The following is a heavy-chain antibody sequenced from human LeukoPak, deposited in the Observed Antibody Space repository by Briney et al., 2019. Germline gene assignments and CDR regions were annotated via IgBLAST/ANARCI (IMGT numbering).Heavy chain of an antibody. CDR3: ARHYYDSSGHNDY. V-gene: IGHV4-39*01. Sequence: SETLSLTCTVSGGSISSSSYYWGWIRQPPGKGLEGIGSIYYTGSTYYNPSLKSRVTISVATSKNQFSLKLSSVTAADTAVYYCARHYYDSSGHNDYWGQGTLVTVSS. CDR2: IYYTGST. CDR1: GGSISSSSYY. D-gene: IGHD3-22*01. J-gene: IGHJ4*02.